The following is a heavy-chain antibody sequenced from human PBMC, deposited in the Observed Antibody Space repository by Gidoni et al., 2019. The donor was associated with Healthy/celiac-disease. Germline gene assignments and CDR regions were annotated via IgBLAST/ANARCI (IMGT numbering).Heavy chain of an antibody. V-gene: IGHV4-31*03. CDR2: IYYSGST. D-gene: IGHD3-10*01. CDR1: GGSIRRGGYY. J-gene: IGHJ4*02. CDR3: ARDDYGSGIDY. Sequence: QVQLQESGPGLVKPSQTLSLTCTVSGGSIRRGGYYWSWIRHHPGKGLEWIGYIYYSGSTYHNPSLKSRVTISVDTSKNQFSLKLSSVTAADTAVYYCARDDYGSGIDYWGQGTLVTVSS.